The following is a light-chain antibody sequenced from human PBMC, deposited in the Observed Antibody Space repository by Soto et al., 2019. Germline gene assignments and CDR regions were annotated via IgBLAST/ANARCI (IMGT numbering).Light chain of an antibody. J-gene: IGKJ4*01. Sequence: EILLTQSPATLSLSPGERATLSCRASQSVSSYLAWYQQKPGQAPRLLIYDTSNRATGIPARFSGSGSGTDFTLTISSLEPEDFAVYYCQQRRNWPPTFGGGTKVDI. V-gene: IGKV3-11*01. CDR2: DTS. CDR3: QQRRNWPPT. CDR1: QSVSSY.